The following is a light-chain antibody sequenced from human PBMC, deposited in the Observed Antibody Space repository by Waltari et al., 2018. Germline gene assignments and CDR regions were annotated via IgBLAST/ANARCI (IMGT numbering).Light chain of an antibody. J-gene: IGLJ3*02. CDR2: DVT. V-gene: IGLV2-14*03. CDR3: CSFTSSSTWV. CDR1: TSDLGGYNY. Sequence: QSALTQSASVSGSLGQSITMSCPGTTSDLGGYNYVAWYQQHPGKAPKLILYDVTSRPPVVSNRFSGSKSGNTASLTISGLQAEDEADYYCCSFTSSSTWVFGGGTKLTVL.